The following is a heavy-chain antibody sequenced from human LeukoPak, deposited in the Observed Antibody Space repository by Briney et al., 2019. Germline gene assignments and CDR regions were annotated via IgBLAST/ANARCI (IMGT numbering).Heavy chain of an antibody. V-gene: IGHV3-11*04. CDR1: GFTFSDHY. Sequence: GGSLRLSCAASGFTFSDHYMSWIRQAPGKGLEWVSYIGDSGTPVYYADSVKGRFTVSRDNAKNSLFLRMDSLRAEDTAVYYCARDRRPSVYGGLDNWGQGTLVTVSS. CDR3: ARDRRPSVYGGLDN. D-gene: IGHD4/OR15-4a*01. J-gene: IGHJ4*02. CDR2: IGDSGTPV.